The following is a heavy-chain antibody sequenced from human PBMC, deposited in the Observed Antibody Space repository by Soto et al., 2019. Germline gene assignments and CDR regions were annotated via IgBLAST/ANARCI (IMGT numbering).Heavy chain of an antibody. CDR3: ALDYYGSGSYPNDAFDI. V-gene: IGHV3-23*01. D-gene: IGHD3-10*01. CDR1: GFTFSSSA. Sequence: GGSLRLSCAASGFTFSSSAMSWVRQAPGKRLEWVSAISGSGGSPYYADSVKGRFTISRDNYKKTLYLQMNSLRAEDTAVYYCALDYYGSGSYPNDAFDISGQGTMVTVSS. J-gene: IGHJ3*02. CDR2: ISGSGGSP.